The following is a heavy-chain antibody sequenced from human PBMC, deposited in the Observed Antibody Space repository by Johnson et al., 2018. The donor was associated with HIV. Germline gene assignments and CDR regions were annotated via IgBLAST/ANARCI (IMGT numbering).Heavy chain of an antibody. CDR2: INQDGSEH. Sequence: VQLVESGGGLVKPGGSLRLSCAVSTFTFSDYYMSWVRQAPGKGLEWVANINQDGSEHYYVDSVSGRFTISRDNAKDSLFLQMNSLRAEDTALYYCARDGGGSRGAFDIWGQGTMVTVSS. V-gene: IGHV3-7*03. CDR1: TFTFSDYY. J-gene: IGHJ3*02. CDR3: ARDGGGSRGAFDI. D-gene: IGHD3-16*01.